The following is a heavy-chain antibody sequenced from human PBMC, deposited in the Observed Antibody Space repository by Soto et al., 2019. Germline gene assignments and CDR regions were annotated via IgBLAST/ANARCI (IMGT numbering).Heavy chain of an antibody. J-gene: IGHJ4*02. CDR1: GFTFGDYA. V-gene: IGHV3-49*03. CDR3: TRDGRSSSWYAPSQY. D-gene: IGHD6-13*01. Sequence: LRLSCTASGFTFGDYAMSWFRQAPGKGLEWVGFIRSKAYGGTTEYAASVKGRFTISRDDSKSIAYLQMNSLKTEDTAVYYCTRDGRSSSWYAPSQYWGQGTLVTVSS. CDR2: IRSKAYGGTT.